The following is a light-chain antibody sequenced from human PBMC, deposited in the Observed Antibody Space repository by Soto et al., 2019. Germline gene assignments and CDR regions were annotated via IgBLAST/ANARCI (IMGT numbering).Light chain of an antibody. CDR3: QKYSGVPVT. Sequence: IPMTQSPSSLSASVGDRVTITCRASQDINKYLAWYQQRPGTVPKLLIYSASTLKSGVPSRFSGSRSGTDLTLTISSLQPEDVATYYCQKYSGVPVTFGQGTRLEIK. CDR2: SAS. V-gene: IGKV1-27*01. J-gene: IGKJ5*01. CDR1: QDINKY.